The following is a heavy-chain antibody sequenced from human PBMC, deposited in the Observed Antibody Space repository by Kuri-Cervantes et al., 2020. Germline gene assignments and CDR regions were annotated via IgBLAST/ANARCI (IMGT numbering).Heavy chain of an antibody. V-gene: IGHV1-69*13. D-gene: IGHD5-18*01. CDR3: ARAERYSGGYSYGYYWFDP. J-gene: IGHJ5*02. CDR1: GRTFRSYA. Sequence: SVKVTCKASGRTFRSYAISWVRQAPGQGLEWMGGIIPIFGTANYAQKFQGRVTITADESTSTAYMELSSLRSEDTAVYYCARAERYSGGYSYGYYWFDPWGQGTLVTVSS. CDR2: IIPIFGTA.